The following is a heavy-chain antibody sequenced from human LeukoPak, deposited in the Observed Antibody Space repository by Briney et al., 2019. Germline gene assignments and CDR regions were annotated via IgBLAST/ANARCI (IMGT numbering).Heavy chain of an antibody. Sequence: EALSLTCAVYGGSFSGYYWSWIRQPPGKGLEWIGEMNHSGSTNYNPSLKSRGTISVYTSKNPFSLNLRSVTAADTAVYYCARVERDLRAGYWGQGTLVTVSS. CDR1: GGSFSGYY. J-gene: IGHJ4*02. CDR3: ARVERDLRAGY. V-gene: IGHV4-34*01. D-gene: IGHD3-10*01. CDR2: MNHSGST.